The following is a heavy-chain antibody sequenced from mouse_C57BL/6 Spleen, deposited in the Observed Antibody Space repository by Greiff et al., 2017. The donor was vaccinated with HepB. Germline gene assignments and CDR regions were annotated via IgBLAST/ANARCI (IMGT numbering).Heavy chain of an antibody. D-gene: IGHD1-1*01. CDR2: IRNKANGYTT. CDR1: GFTFTDYY. V-gene: IGHV7-3*01. J-gene: IGHJ2*01. CDR3: ARYEGRDGYFDY. Sequence: EVKLMESGGGLVQPGGSLSLSCAASGFTFTDYYMSWVRQPPGKALEWLGFIRNKANGYTTEYSASVKGRFTISRDNSQSILYLQMNALRAEDSATYYCARYEGRDGYFDYWGQGTTLTVSS.